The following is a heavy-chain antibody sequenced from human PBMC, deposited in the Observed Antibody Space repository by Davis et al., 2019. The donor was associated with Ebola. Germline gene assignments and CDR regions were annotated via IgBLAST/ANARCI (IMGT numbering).Heavy chain of an antibody. CDR2: ISWNSGSI. J-gene: IGHJ4*02. D-gene: IGHD4-17*01. CDR1: GFTFSSYA. V-gene: IGHV3-9*01. CDR3: ARDLGVAAYTVTNDY. Sequence: SLKISCAASGFTFSSYAMHWVRQAPGKGLEWVSGISWNSGSIGYADSVKGRFTISRDNAKNSLYLQMNSLRAEDTAVYYCARDLGVAAYTVTNDYWGQGVLVTVSS.